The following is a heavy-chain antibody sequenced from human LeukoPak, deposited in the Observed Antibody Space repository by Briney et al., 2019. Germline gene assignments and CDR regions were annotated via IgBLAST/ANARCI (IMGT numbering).Heavy chain of an antibody. J-gene: IGHJ6*03. Sequence: ASVKVSRKASGGTFSSYAISWVRQAPGQGLEWMGGIIPIFGTANYAQKFQGRVTITRNTSISTAYMELSSLRSEDTAVYYCARSRIAARRYYYMDVWGKGTTVTVSS. CDR3: ARSRIAARRYYYMDV. CDR2: IIPIFGTA. D-gene: IGHD6-6*01. V-gene: IGHV1-69*05. CDR1: GGTFSSYA.